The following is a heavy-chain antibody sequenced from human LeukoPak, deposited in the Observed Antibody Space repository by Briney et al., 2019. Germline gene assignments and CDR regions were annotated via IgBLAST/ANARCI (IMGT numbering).Heavy chain of an antibody. CDR1: GGSISSSSYY. V-gene: IGHV4-39*01. D-gene: IGHD3-10*01. J-gene: IGHJ4*02. CDR2: IYYSGST. CDR3: ARHGRGVRGVILDFDY. Sequence: PSQTLSLTCTVSGGSISSSSYYWGWIRQPPGKGLEWIGSIYYSGSTYYNPSLKSRVTISVDTSKNQFSLKLSSVTAADTAVYYCARHGRGVRGVILDFDYWGQGTLVTVSS.